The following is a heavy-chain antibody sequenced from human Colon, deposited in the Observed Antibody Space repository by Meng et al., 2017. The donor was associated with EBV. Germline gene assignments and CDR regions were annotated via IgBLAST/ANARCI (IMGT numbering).Heavy chain of an antibody. J-gene: IGHJ4*02. CDR3: ARAGYDSSGYYPQPFDY. CDR1: GYTLTSYA. CDR2: INAGNGNT. D-gene: IGHD3-22*01. V-gene: IGHV1-3*01. Sequence: HVQLGQSVAEVKKPGSSVKVSCKASGYTLTSYAMHWVRQAPGQRLEWMGWINAGNGNTKYSQRFQGRVTITRDTSASTAYMELSSLRSEDTTVYYCARAGYDSSGYYPQPFDYWGQGTLVTVSS.